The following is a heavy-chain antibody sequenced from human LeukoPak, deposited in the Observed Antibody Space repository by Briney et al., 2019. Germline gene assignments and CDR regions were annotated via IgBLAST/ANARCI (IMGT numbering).Heavy chain of an antibody. CDR2: VKQDGSER. J-gene: IGHJ3*02. D-gene: IGHD4-17*01. Sequence: GGSLRLSCAASGFTFSSYWMSWVRQAPGKGLEWVANVKQDGSERNYVDSVKGRFTISRDNAKNSLYLQMNSLRVEDTAVYYCARADYGADDASDIWGQGTMVTVSS. CDR3: ARADYGADDASDI. CDR1: GFTFSSYW. V-gene: IGHV3-7*03.